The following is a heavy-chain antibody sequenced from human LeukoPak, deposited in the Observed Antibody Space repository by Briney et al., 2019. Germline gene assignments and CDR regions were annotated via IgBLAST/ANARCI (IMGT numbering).Heavy chain of an antibody. CDR3: ASQEDYYGSGSFDY. D-gene: IGHD3-10*01. CDR1: GFTFSSYG. V-gene: IGHV3-30*02. Sequence: GGSLRLSCAASGFTFSSYGMHWVRQAPGKGLEWVAFIRYDGSNKYYADSVKGRFTISRDNSKNTLYLQMNSLRAEDTAVYYCASQEDYYGSGSFDYWGQGTLVTVSS. J-gene: IGHJ4*02. CDR2: IRYDGSNK.